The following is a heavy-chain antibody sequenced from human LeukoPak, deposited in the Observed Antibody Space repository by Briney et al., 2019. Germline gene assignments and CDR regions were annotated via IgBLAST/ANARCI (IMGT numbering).Heavy chain of an antibody. D-gene: IGHD2-2*01. CDR2: IWYDGSNK. J-gene: IGHJ4*02. CDR1: GLTFSSYG. CDR3: AKESVGYCSSTSCQRGFDY. Sequence: GGSLGLSCAASGLTFSSYGMHWVRQAPGKGLEWVAVIWYDGSNKYYADSVKGRFTISRDNSKNTLYLQMNSLRAEDTAVYYCAKESVGYCSSTSCQRGFDYWGQGTLVTVSS. V-gene: IGHV3-33*06.